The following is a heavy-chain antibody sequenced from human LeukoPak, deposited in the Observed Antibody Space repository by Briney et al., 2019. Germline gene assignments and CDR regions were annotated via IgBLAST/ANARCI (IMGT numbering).Heavy chain of an antibody. Sequence: PGGSLRLSCAASGFSFSSYSIHWVRQAPGKGLEWVSSISSSSSYIYYADSVKGRFTISRDNAKNSLYLQMNSLRAEDTAVYYRARTLLRFLVGGFDYWGQGTLVTVSS. CDR2: ISSSSSYI. V-gene: IGHV3-21*01. CDR1: GFSFSSYS. CDR3: ARTLLRFLVGGFDY. D-gene: IGHD3-3*01. J-gene: IGHJ4*02.